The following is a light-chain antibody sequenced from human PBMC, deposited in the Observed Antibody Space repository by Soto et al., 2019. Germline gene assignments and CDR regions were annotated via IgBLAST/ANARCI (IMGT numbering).Light chain of an antibody. Sequence: EIVMTQSPATLSVSGGERATLSCRASQSVSSNLAWYQQKPGQAPRLLIYGASTRATGIPARFSGSGSGTEFTLTISSLQSEDFAVYYCQQYNNWPPWTFGQGTNVEIK. J-gene: IGKJ1*01. CDR2: GAS. V-gene: IGKV3-15*01. CDR1: QSVSSN. CDR3: QQYNNWPPWT.